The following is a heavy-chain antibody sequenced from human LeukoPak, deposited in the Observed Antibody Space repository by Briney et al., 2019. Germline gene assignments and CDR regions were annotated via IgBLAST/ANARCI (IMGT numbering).Heavy chain of an antibody. V-gene: IGHV1-2*02. CDR2: INPNSGGT. J-gene: IGHJ4*02. CDR3: ARAGAQLWLNY. CDR1: GYTFTGYY. D-gene: IGHD5-18*01. Sequence: ASVNASCKASGYTFTGYYMPWVPQAPEHGLEWMGWINPNSGGTNYAQTLQGRVTMTRDTSISTAYMERSRLRSDDTAVYYCARAGAQLWLNYWGQGTLVTVSS.